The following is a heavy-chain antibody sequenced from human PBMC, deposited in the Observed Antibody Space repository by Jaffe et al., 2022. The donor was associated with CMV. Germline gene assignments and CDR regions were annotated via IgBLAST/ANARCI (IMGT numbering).Heavy chain of an antibody. V-gene: IGHV3-21*01. CDR2: ISSSSSYI. Sequence: EVQLVESGGGLVKPGGSLRLSCAASGFTFSSYSMNWVRQAPGKGLEWVSSISSSSSYIYYADSVKGRFTISRDNAKNSLYLQMNSLRAEDTAVYYCARDMGERGFYYYGMDVWGQGTTVTVSS. J-gene: IGHJ6*02. D-gene: IGHD3-16*01. CDR3: ARDMGERGFYYYGMDV. CDR1: GFTFSSYS.